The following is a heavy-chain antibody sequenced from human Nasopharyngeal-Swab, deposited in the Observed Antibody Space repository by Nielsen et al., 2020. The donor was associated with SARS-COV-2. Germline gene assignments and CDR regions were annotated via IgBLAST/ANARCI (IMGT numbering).Heavy chain of an antibody. D-gene: IGHD3-10*01. CDR1: GGSFSGYY. V-gene: IGHV4-34*01. CDR3: ARVDRPGITMVRGVIITPTSYYYYYMDV. CDR2: INHSGST. J-gene: IGHJ6*03. Sequence: GSLRLSCAVYGGSFSGYYWSWIRQPPGEGLEWIGEINHSGSTNYNPSLKSRVTISVDTSKNQFSLKLSSVTAADTAVYYCARVDRPGITMVRGVIITPTSYYYYYMDVWGKGTTVTVSS.